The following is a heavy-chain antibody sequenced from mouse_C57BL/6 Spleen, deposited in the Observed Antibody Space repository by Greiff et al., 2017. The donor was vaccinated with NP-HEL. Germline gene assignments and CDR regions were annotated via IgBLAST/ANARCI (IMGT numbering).Heavy chain of an antibody. V-gene: IGHV1-9*01. CDR2: ILPGSGSN. J-gene: IGHJ2*01. D-gene: IGHD1-3*01. Sequence: QVQLKQSGAELMKPGASVKLSCKATGYTFTGYWEVWVKQRPGPGLEWVGEILPGSGSNKYNEKFKGKATFTADTSSNTAYMQLSSLTSEDSAVYYCAKEAPLEYYFDDWGQGTTLTVSS. CDR1: GYTFTGYW. CDR3: AKEAPLEYYFDD.